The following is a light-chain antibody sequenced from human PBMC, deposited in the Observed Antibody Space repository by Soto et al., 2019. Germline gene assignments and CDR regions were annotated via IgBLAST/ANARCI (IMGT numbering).Light chain of an antibody. Sequence: QSALTQPASVSGSPGQSITISCTGSSRDVGGYKYVSWYQQHPGKAPKVIIYDVSNRPSGVSDRFSGSKSGNTVSLTISGLQAEDEADYYCSSYTTSGARVIGTGTKLTVL. V-gene: IGLV2-14*03. CDR3: SSYTTSGARV. CDR1: SRDVGGYKY. J-gene: IGLJ1*01. CDR2: DVS.